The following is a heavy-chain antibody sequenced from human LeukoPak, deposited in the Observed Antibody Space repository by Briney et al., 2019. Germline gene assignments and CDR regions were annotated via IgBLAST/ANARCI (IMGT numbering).Heavy chain of an antibody. CDR3: ARVVPAGNWFDT. D-gene: IGHD2-2*01. Sequence: PSETLSLTCAVSGYSISSGYYWGWIRQPPGKGLEWIGSIYHSGSTYYNPSLKSRVTISVDTSKNQFSLKLSSVTAADTAVYYCARVVPAGNWFDTWGQGNLVTVSA. J-gene: IGHJ5*02. V-gene: IGHV4-38-2*01. CDR2: IYHSGST. CDR1: GYSISSGYY.